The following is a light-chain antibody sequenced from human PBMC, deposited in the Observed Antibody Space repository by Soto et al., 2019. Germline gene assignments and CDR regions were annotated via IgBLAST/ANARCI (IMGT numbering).Light chain of an antibody. J-gene: IGKJ1*01. CDR2: GAS. Sequence: EIVMTQSPATLSVSPGERATLSCRASQSVSSNLAWYQQKPGQAPRLLIYGASTRATGIPARFSGSRSGTAFTLPISSLQSEDFAFYYCQQYNHWPPWTFGQGTKVEIK. CDR3: QQYNHWPPWT. CDR1: QSVSSN. V-gene: IGKV3-15*01.